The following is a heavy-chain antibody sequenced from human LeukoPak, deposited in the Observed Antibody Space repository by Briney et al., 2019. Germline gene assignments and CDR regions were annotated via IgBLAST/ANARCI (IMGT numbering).Heavy chain of an antibody. CDR1: GFTFSSYS. J-gene: IGHJ4*02. V-gene: IGHV3-21*01. Sequence: GGSLRLSCAASGFTFSSYSMSWVRQAPEKGLEWVSSISSSSSYIYYADSVKGRFTISRDNAKNSLYLQMNSLRAEDTAVYYCATSISGATTTDYWGQGTLVTVSS. CDR2: ISSSSSYI. D-gene: IGHD1-1*01. CDR3: ATSISGATTTDY.